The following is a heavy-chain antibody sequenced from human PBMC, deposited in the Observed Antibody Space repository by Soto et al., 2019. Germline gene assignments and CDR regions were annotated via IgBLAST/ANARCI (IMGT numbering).Heavy chain of an antibody. V-gene: IGHV3-30-3*01. Sequence: GGSLRLSCAASGFTFSSYAMHWVRQAPGKGLEWVAVISYDGSNKYYADSVKGRFTISRDNSKNTLYLQMNSLRAEDTAVYYCAREILLHNDIWGQGTMVTVSS. CDR3: AREILLHNDI. J-gene: IGHJ3*02. D-gene: IGHD2-15*01. CDR2: ISYDGSNK. CDR1: GFTFSSYA.